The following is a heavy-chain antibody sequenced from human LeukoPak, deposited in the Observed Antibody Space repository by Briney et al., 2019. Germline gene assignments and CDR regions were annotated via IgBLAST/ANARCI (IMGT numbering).Heavy chain of an antibody. CDR2: ICGSDGSR. CDR3: AKGGNPSCDSSSGY. Sequence: GGSLRLSCAASGFTFSTYAMSWVRQAPGKGLEWVSAICGSDGSRYYADSVKGRFTISRDNSKNTLYLQMNSLRGEDTAVYYCAKGGNPSCDSSSGYWGQGTLVTVSS. D-gene: IGHD2-2*01. CDR1: GFTFSTYA. V-gene: IGHV3-23*01. J-gene: IGHJ4*02.